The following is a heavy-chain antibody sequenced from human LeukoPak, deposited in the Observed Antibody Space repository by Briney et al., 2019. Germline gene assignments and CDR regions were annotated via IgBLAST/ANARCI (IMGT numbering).Heavy chain of an antibody. CDR1: GGSISSGGDD. Sequence: KPSETLSLTCTVSGGSISSGGDDWGWIRQPRGKRLEWIGSIYHSGSTDYNPSLKSRVTISVDRSKNQFSLKLSSVTAADTAVYYCARDAPLRSNYVGYWGQGTLVTVSS. CDR3: ARDAPLRSNYVGY. J-gene: IGHJ4*02. CDR2: IYHSGST. V-gene: IGHV4-30-2*01. D-gene: IGHD4-11*01.